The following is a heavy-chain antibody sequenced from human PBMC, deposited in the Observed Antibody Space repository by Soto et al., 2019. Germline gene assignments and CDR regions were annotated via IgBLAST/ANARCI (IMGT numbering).Heavy chain of an antibody. CDR1: GFTFSSYS. J-gene: IGHJ4*02. CDR3: ARGSVVVAATRLDY. CDR2: ISSSSNYI. V-gene: IGHV3-21*01. D-gene: IGHD2-15*01. Sequence: PGGSLRLSCAASGFTFSSYSMDWVRQAPGKGLEWVSSISSSSNYIYYADSVKGRFTISRDNAKNSLYLQMNSLRAEDTAVYYCARGSVVVAATRLDYWGQGTLVTVS.